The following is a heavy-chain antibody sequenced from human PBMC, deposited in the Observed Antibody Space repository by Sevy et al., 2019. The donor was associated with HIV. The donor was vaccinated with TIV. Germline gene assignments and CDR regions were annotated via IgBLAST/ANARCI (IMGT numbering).Heavy chain of an antibody. D-gene: IGHD2-21*02. CDR1: GYTFTTYD. Sequence: ASVKVSCRASGYTFTTYDINWVRQATGQGLEWMGWMNPNNGNKGNAQKFQDRLTLTRDTSISTAYLELSSLRSDDTALYFCARGFDGCDTSPGGLDVWGQGTTVTVSS. V-gene: IGHV1-8*01. J-gene: IGHJ6*02. CDR3: ARGFDGCDTSPGGLDV. CDR2: MNPNNGNK.